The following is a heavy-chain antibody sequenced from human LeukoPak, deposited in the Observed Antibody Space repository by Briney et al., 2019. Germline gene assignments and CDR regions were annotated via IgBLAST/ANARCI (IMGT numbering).Heavy chain of an antibody. V-gene: IGHV4-4*07. Sequence: SETLSLTCTVSGCSISSYYWSWIRQPAGKGLEWIGRIHTSGSTNYNPSLKSRVTMSVDTSKNQFSLKLSSVTAADTAVYYCARVNYDFWSGYYYYYMDVWGKGTTVTVSS. CDR3: ARVNYDFWSGYYYYYMDV. J-gene: IGHJ6*03. CDR2: IHTSGST. D-gene: IGHD3-3*01. CDR1: GCSISSYY.